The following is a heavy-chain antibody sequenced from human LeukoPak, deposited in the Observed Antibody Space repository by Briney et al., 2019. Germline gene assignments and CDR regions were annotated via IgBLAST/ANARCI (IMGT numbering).Heavy chain of an antibody. D-gene: IGHD2-15*01. CDR3: ARSHTRKGFCGGGRCYPAAWWFDP. V-gene: IGHV1-8*01. CDR2: IDPKNGNR. J-gene: IGHJ5*02. CDR1: GYTLINND. Sequence: ASVKVSCKASGYTLINNDINWVRQAPGQGLEWMAWIDPKNGNRGYAQNFQGRVTMTTDTSISTAYMELSSLRSEDTAVYYCARSHTRKGFCGGGRCYPAAWWFDPWGQGTLVTVSS.